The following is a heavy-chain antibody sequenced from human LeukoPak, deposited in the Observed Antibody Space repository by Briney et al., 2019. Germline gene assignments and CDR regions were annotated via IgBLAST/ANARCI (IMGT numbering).Heavy chain of an antibody. CDR2: TNPNSGNT. D-gene: IGHD1-26*01. CDR3: ARGGSGSYFLDY. CDR1: GYTFTSYD. J-gene: IGHJ4*02. V-gene: IGHV1-8*01. Sequence: ASVKVSCKASGYTFTSYDINWVRQATGQGLEWMGWTNPNSGNTGYAQKFQGRVTMTRNTSISTAYMELSSLRSEDTAVYYCARGGSGSYFLDYWGQGTLVTVSS.